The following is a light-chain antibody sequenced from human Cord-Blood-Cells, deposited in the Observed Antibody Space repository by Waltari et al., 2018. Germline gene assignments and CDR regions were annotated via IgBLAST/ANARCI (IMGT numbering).Light chain of an antibody. CDR2: QDS. V-gene: IGLV3-1*01. CDR1: KLGDKY. CDR3: QAWDSSINWV. J-gene: IGLJ3*02. Sequence: SYELTQPSSVSVSPGQTASITCSGDKLGDKYACWYQQKPGQSPVLVIYQDSKRPSGIPERFSGSNSGNTATLTISGTQAMDEADYYCQAWDSSINWVFGGGTKLTVL.